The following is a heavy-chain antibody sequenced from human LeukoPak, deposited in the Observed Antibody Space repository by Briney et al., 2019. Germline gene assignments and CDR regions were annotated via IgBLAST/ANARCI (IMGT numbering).Heavy chain of an antibody. CDR2: ISYDGSNK. J-gene: IGHJ4*02. CDR3: ARDSGEMATTYVFDY. D-gene: IGHD5-24*01. V-gene: IGHV3-30-3*01. Sequence: PGRSLRLSCAASGFTFSSYAMHWVRQAPGKGLERVAVISYDGSNKYYADSVKGRFTISRDNSKNTLYLQMNSLRAEDTAVYYCARDSGEMATTYVFDYWGQGTLVTVSS. CDR1: GFTFSSYA.